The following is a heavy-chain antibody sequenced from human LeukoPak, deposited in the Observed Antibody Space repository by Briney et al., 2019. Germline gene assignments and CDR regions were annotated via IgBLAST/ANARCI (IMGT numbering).Heavy chain of an antibody. V-gene: IGHV4-4*09. D-gene: IGHD1-26*01. CDR1: GGSISSYY. CDR2: IYTSGST. Sequence: SETLSLTCTVSGGSISSYYWSWTRQPPGKGLEWIGYIYTSGSTNYNPSIKSRVTISVDTSKNQFSLKLSSVTAADTAVYYCARHDYGRTVGATRLGFDYWGQGTLVTVSS. CDR3: ARHDYGRTVGATRLGFDY. J-gene: IGHJ4*02.